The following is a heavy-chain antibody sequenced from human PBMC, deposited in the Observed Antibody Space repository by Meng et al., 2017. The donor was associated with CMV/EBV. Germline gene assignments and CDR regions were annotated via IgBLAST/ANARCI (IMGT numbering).Heavy chain of an antibody. CDR3: AKVPGP. CDR2: ISWNSGSI. D-gene: IGHD1-14*01. V-gene: IGHV3-9*01. CDR1: GFTFDDYA. J-gene: IGHJ5*02. Sequence: SLKISCAASGFTFDDYAMHWVRQAPGKGLEWVSGISWNSGSIGYADSVKGRFTISRDNSKNTLYLQMNSLRAGDTAIYYCAKVPGPWGQGTLVTVSS.